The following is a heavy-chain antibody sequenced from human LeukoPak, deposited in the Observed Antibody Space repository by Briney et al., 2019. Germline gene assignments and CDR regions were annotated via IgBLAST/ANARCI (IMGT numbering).Heavy chain of an antibody. D-gene: IGHD2-2*01. CDR1: GFTFSSYA. V-gene: IGHV3-23*01. CDR2: ISGSGGST. J-gene: IGHJ5*02. CDR3: ARLFLPAAA. Sequence: GGSLRLSCAASGFTFSSYAMSWVRQAPGKGLEWVSAISGSGGSTYYADSVKGRFTISRDNAKDSLYLQMNSLRAEDTAVYFCARLFLPAAAWGQGTQVTVSS.